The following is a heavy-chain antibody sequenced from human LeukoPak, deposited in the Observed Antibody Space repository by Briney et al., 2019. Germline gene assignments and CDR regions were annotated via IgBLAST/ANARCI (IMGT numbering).Heavy chain of an antibody. CDR3: AIMYSYGPDY. V-gene: IGHV3-23*01. CDR2: ISGRGDRT. CDR1: GLTLSRDD. J-gene: IGHJ4*02. Sequence: GGSLRLSCAASGLTLSRDDMTWVRQGPGKGLEWVSAISGRGDRTDYADSVKGRFTVSRDNSKNTLFLQMNSLRAEDTAIYYCAIMYSYGPDYWGQGTLVTVSS. D-gene: IGHD6-13*01.